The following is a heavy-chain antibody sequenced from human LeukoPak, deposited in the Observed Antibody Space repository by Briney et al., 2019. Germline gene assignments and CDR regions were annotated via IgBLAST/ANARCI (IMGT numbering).Heavy chain of an antibody. V-gene: IGHV3-23*01. J-gene: IGHJ4*02. Sequence: PGGSLRLSCAASGFTFSSYGMSWVRQAPGKRLEWVSAISGSGGSTYYADSVKGRFTISRDNSKNTLYLQMNSLRAEGTAVYYCAKRGGAYYYDSSGYYYPSDYYFDYWGQGTLVTVSS. D-gene: IGHD3-22*01. CDR1: GFTFSSYG. CDR2: ISGSGGST. CDR3: AKRGGAYYYDSSGYYYPSDYYFDY.